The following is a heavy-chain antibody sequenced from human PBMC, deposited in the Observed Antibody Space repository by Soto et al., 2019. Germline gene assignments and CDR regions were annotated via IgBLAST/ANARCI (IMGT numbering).Heavy chain of an antibody. J-gene: IGHJ6*02. CDR1: AGSFSHYY. Sequence: SETLSLTCAVYAGSFSHYYWNWIRQSPGKGLEWIGKIKHSGSSNYNPSLRSRVSISVDMSKNQFSLRLTSVTAADTAFYYCAKGGPPRRYYYAMDVWGQGTTVTVSS. CDR3: AKGGPPRRYYYAMDV. V-gene: IGHV4-34*01. CDR2: IKHSGSS.